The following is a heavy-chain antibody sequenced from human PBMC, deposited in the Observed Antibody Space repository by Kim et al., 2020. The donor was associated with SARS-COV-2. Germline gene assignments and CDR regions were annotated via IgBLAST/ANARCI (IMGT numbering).Heavy chain of an antibody. J-gene: IGHJ6*02. Sequence: SETLSLTCAVYGGSFSGYYWSWIRQPPGKGLEWIGEINHSGSTNYNPSLKSRVTISVDTSKNQFSLKLSSVTAADTAVYYCAREVWGYYYGMDVWGQGTTVTVSS. CDR2: INHSGST. CDR3: AREVWGYYYGMDV. CDR1: GGSFSGYY. D-gene: IGHD3-16*01. V-gene: IGHV4-34*01.